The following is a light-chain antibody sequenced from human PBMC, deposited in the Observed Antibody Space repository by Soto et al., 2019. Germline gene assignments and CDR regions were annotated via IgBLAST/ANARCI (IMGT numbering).Light chain of an antibody. J-gene: IGLJ1*01. CDR2: DVS. Sequence: QSVLTQPRSVSGSPGQSVTISCTGTSSDVGGYNYVSWYQQHPGKAPKLMIYDVSKRPSGVPDRFSGSKFGNTASLTISGLQAEDEADYYCCSYAGSYTYVFGTGTKAPS. V-gene: IGLV2-11*01. CDR3: CSYAGSYTYV. CDR1: SSDVGGYNY.